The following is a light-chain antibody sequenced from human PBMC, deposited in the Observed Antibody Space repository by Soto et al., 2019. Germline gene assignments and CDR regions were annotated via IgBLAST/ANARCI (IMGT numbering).Light chain of an antibody. CDR3: QQYISYSYT. J-gene: IGKJ2*01. CDR1: QTISNW. CDR2: QAS. V-gene: IGKV1-5*03. Sequence: DIQMTQSPSTLSASVGDRVSIACRASQTISNWLAWYQQKPGKAPKLLIFQASILESGVPSRFSGRGSGTEFTLTISSLQPDDFATYYCQQYISYSYTFGQGTKLEIK.